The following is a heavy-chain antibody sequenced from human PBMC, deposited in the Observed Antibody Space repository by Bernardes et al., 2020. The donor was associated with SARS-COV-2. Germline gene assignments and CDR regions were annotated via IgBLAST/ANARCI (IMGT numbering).Heavy chain of an antibody. D-gene: IGHD6-19*01. CDR3: ARIIDDSSGPSDY. CDR1: GFLFSSPT. V-gene: IGHV3-21*01. J-gene: IGHJ4*02. Sequence: GGSLCLSCAASGFLFSSPTMVWVRQAPGPGLAWVSSLSSTSPYIYFADSVKGRFTISRNNARNSVFLQMNSLRGEDTALYYCARIIDDSSGPSDYWGQGTLVSVSS. CDR2: LSSTSPYI.